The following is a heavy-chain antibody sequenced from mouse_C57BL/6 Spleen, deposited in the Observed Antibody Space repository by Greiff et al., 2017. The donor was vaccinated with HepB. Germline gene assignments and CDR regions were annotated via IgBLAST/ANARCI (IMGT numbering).Heavy chain of an antibody. CDR3: ARGATVVAPGYFDV. D-gene: IGHD1-1*01. CDR1: GYTFTSYW. J-gene: IGHJ1*03. V-gene: IGHV1-69*01. Sequence: QQSCKASGYTFTSYWMHWVKQRPGQGLEWIGEIDPSDSYTNYNQKFKGKSTLTVDKSSSTAYMQLSSLTSEDSAVYYCARGATVVAPGYFDVWGTGTTVTVSS. CDR2: IDPSDSYT.